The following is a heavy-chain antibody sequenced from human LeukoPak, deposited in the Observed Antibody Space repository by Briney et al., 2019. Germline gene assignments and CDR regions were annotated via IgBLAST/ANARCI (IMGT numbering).Heavy chain of an antibody. V-gene: IGHV4-4*07. CDR2: IYTSGST. D-gene: IGHD3-3*01. Sequence: SETLSLTCTVSGGSISSYYWSWIRQPAGKGLEWIGRIYTSGSTNYNPSLKSRVTMSVDTSKNQFSLKLSSVTAADTAVYYCASYLLRFLEWQRDYWGQGTLVTVSS. J-gene: IGHJ4*02. CDR3: ASYLLRFLEWQRDY. CDR1: GGSISSYY.